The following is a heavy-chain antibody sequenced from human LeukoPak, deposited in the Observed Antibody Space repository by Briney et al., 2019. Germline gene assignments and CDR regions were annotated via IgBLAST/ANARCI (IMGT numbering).Heavy chain of an antibody. D-gene: IGHD5-18*01. CDR2: INHSGST. CDR1: GGSISSYY. CDR3: ARGSDRGYRKTFDY. Sequence: PSETLSLTCTVSGGSISSYYWSWLRQPPGKGLEWIGEINHSGSTNYNPSLKSRVTISVDTSKNQFSLKLSSVTAADTAVYYCARGSDRGYRKTFDYWGQGTLVTVSS. J-gene: IGHJ4*02. V-gene: IGHV4-34*01.